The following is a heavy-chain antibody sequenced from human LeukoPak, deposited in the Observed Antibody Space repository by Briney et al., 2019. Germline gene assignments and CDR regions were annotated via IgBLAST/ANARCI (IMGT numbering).Heavy chain of an antibody. D-gene: IGHD1-26*01. CDR1: GGTFSSYA. V-gene: IGHV1-69*05. J-gene: IGHJ6*03. CDR2: IIPIFGTA. Sequence: ASVKVSCKASGGTFSSYAISWVRQAPGQGLEWMGGIIPIFGTANYAQKFQGRVTITTDESTSTAYMELSSLRSEDTAVYYCARESVVGATLSPYMDVWGKGTTVTVSS. CDR3: ARESVVGATLSPYMDV.